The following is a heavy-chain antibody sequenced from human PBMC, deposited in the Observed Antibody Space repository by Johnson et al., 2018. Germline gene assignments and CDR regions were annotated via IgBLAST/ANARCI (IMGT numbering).Heavy chain of an antibody. CDR2: ISWNSANI. CDR1: EFTFDDYA. D-gene: IGHD3-3*01. Sequence: VQLVQSGGGLVQPGRSLRLSCAASEFTFDDYALHWVRHAPGKGLEWVSGISWNSANIGYADSVKGRFTISRDNAKNPLYLQMNSLRAEDTALYYCAKGGYYTYYYSYGMDVWGQGTTVTVSS. CDR3: AKGGYYTYYYSYGMDV. J-gene: IGHJ6*02. V-gene: IGHV3-9*01.